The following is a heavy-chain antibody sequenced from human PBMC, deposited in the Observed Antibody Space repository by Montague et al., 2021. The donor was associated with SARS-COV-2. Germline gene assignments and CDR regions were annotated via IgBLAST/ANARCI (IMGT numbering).Heavy chain of an antibody. J-gene: IGHJ3*02. CDR3: AKDYYFGAFDI. V-gene: IGHV3-9*01. CDR2: ISWNSGSR. CDR1: FFPFGSSA. Sequence: SLLLSFSSSFFPFGSSALPWVRQTPGKGLEWVSGISWNSGSRGYADSVKGRFTIYRDNAKNSLYLQMNSLRTEDTAFYYCAKDYYFGAFDIWGQGTMVTVSS. D-gene: IGHD3-10*01.